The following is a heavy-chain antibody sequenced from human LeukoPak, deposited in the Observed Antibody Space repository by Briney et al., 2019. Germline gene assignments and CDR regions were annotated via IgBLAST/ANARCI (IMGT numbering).Heavy chain of an antibody. CDR1: GGSISSGSYS. CDR3: ARSGGPLNWFDP. J-gene: IGHJ5*02. Sequence: SETLSLTCAVSGGSISSGSYSWSWIRQPPGKGLEWIGSIYYSGSTYYNPSLKSRVTISVDTSKNQFSLKLSSVTAADTAVYYCARSGGPLNWFDPWGQGTLVTVSS. V-gene: IGHV4-39*07. CDR2: IYYSGST.